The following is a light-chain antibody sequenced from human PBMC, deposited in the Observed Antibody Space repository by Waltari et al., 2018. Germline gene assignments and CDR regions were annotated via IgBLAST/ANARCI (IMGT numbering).Light chain of an antibody. CDR3: ASWDDSLNGHWV. Sequence: QSVLTQPPSASGTPGQRVTISCSGSASNIGGNVVNWYQQLAGKAPKLLIYRSDLRPSGVPDRFSGSKSGTSASLAISGLQSEDEADYFCASWDDSLNGHWVFGGGTKVTVL. V-gene: IGLV1-44*01. J-gene: IGLJ3*02. CDR2: RSD. CDR1: ASNIGGNV.